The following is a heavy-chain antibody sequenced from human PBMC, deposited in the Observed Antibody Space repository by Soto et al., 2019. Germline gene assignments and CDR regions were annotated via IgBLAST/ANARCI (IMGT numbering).Heavy chain of an antibody. CDR1: GDSIGNYY. CDR2: IYYSGST. V-gene: IGHV4-59*08. Sequence: SETLSLTCTVSGDSIGNYYWSWIRQPPGKGLERIGYIYYSGSTNYNPSLKSRVTISVDTSKNQFSLKLNSVTAADTAVYYCARHLWVGTSWYLGAFDIWGQGTMVTVSS. J-gene: IGHJ3*02. CDR3: ARHLWVGTSWYLGAFDI. D-gene: IGHD6-13*01.